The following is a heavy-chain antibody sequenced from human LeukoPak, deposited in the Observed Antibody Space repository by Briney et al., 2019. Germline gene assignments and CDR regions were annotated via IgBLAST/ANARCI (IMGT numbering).Heavy chain of an antibody. D-gene: IGHD1-26*01. CDR3: ARDLGPYTGSYYSYYHYMDV. V-gene: IGHV1-18*01. CDR1: GYNFATSG. CDR2: ISGYNGNT. J-gene: IGHJ6*03. Sequence: ASVRVSCKAYGYNFATSGNGWVRQAPGQGLEWLGWISGYNGNTKSAPKLQGRVTMTTDTSTDTAYLELGSLRVDDTAIYYCARDLGPYTGSYYSYYHYMDVWGEGTSVTVSS.